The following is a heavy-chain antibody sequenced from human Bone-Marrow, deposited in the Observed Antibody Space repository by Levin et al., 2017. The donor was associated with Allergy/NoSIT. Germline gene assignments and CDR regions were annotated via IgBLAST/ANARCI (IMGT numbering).Heavy chain of an antibody. CDR2: ITGGTFNT. Sequence: SGESLKISCAVSGFTISEYAMAWVRQAPGKGLEWVSVITGGTFNTYYGDSVKGRFTVSRDDSKDTLYLELNSLGGEDTAVYYCAKKQGGTTGFSFDVWGQGTMVTVSS. V-gene: IGHV3-23*01. J-gene: IGHJ3*01. CDR3: AKKQGGTTGFSFDV. CDR1: GFTISEYA. D-gene: IGHD1-14*01.